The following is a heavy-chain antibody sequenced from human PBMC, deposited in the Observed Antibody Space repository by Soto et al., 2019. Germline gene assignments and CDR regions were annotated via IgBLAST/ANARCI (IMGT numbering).Heavy chain of an antibody. CDR3: VRTNPREESFDI. Sequence: QVQLQESGPGLVKPSQTLSLTCTVSGGSISSGGYYWSWIRQHPGKGLEWIGYIYYSGSTYYNPSLKSRVTISVDTSKNQCSLKLSSVTAADTAVYCCVRTNPREESFDIWGQGTMVTVSS. V-gene: IGHV4-31*03. CDR1: GGSISSGGYY. CDR2: IYYSGST. D-gene: IGHD3-10*01. J-gene: IGHJ3*02.